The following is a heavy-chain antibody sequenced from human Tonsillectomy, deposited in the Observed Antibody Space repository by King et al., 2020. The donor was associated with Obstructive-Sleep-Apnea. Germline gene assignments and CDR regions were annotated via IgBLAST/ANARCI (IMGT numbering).Heavy chain of an antibody. CDR1: GFTVSSNY. CDR3: AGGNRYTLHFHY. Sequence: VQLVESGGGLVQPGGSLRLSCAASGFTVSSNYMFWVRQAPGKGLEWGSVIYGGGRTYYAESVKGRFSISRDNSKNTLYLQMNSLRAEDTAVYYCAGGNRYTLHFHYWGQGTLVTVSS. V-gene: IGHV3-66*01. D-gene: IGHD3-16*02. J-gene: IGHJ4*02. CDR2: IYGGGRT.